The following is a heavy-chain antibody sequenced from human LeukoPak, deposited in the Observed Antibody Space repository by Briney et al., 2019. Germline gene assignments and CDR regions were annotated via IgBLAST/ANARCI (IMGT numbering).Heavy chain of an antibody. CDR1: GYTFTSYG. CDR3: ASTAAARAPLDY. J-gene: IGHJ4*02. V-gene: IGHV1-8*02. Sequence: ASVKVSCEASGYTFTSYGISWVRQAPGQGLVWMGWMNPNSGNTGYAQKFQGRVTMTRNTSISTAYMELSSLRSEDTAVYYCASTAAARAPLDYWGQGTLVTVSS. D-gene: IGHD2-2*01. CDR2: MNPNSGNT.